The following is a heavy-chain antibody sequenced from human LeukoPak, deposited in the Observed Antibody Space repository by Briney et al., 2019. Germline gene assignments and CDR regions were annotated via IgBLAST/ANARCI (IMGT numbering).Heavy chain of an antibody. CDR1: GFTFSSYG. D-gene: IGHD6-19*01. J-gene: IGHJ6*02. CDR3: AGQQWLVLDDYYGMDV. CDR2: IYSGGST. Sequence: PGRSLRLSCAASGFTFSSYGMHWVRQAPGKGLEWVSVIYSGGSTYYADSVKGRFTISRDNSKNTLYLQMNSLRAEDTAVYYCAGQQWLVLDDYYGMDVWGQGTTVTVSS. V-gene: IGHV3-NL1*01.